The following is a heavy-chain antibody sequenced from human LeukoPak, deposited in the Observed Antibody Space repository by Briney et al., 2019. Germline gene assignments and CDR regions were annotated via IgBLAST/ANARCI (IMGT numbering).Heavy chain of an antibody. CDR3: ARPPQYSSSSYFQH. J-gene: IGHJ1*01. D-gene: IGHD6-6*01. CDR2: IYHSGST. CDR1: GGSISSSNW. V-gene: IGHV4-4*02. Sequence: SGTLSLTCAVSGGSISSSNWWSWVRQPPGKGLVWIGEIYHSGSTNYNPSLKSRVTISVDTSKNQFSLKLSSVTAADTAVYYCARPPQYSSSSYFQHWGQGTLVTVSS.